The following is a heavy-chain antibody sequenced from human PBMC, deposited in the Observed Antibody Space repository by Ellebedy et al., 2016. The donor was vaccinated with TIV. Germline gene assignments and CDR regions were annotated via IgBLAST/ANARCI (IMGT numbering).Heavy chain of an antibody. CDR1: GFTFDDYA. J-gene: IGHJ6*02. D-gene: IGHD1-26*01. V-gene: IGHV3-43*02. CDR2: ISGDGGST. Sequence: PGGSLRLSCAASGFTFDDYAMHWVRQAPGKGLEWVPLISGDGGSTYYADSVTGRFTFSRDNSKNSLYLQMNSLRTEDTALYYCAKGVGVGYGMDVWGQGTTVTVSS. CDR3: AKGVGVGYGMDV.